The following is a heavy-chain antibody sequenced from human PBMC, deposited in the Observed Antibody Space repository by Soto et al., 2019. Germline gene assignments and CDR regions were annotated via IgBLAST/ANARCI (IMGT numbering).Heavy chain of an antibody. J-gene: IGHJ4*02. D-gene: IGHD3-10*01. V-gene: IGHV1-46*01. CDR3: ASGRPPYGSGGWNFDY. CDR1: GYTFTSYY. Sequence: VASVKVSCKASGYTFTSYYMHWVRQAPGQGLEWMGIINPSGGSTSYAQKFQGRVTMTRDTSTSTVYMELSSLRSEDTAVYYCASGRPPYGSGGWNFDYWGQGTLVTVSS. CDR2: INPSGGST.